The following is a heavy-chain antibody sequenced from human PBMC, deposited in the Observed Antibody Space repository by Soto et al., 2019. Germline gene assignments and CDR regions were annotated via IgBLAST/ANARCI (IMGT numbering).Heavy chain of an antibody. D-gene: IGHD2-15*01. V-gene: IGHV3-30*18. CDR1: GFSFTTYG. J-gene: IGHJ4*02. CDR3: AKEVWGYCSGGTCYSFDF. CDR2: ISYDGRNK. Sequence: QVQLVESGGGVVRPGRSLRLSCAASGFSFTTYGMHWVRQAPGKGLEWVALISYDGRNKYYADSVKGRFTISRENSKNTLYLQMNSLRAEDTAVYYCAKEVWGYCSGGTCYSFDFWGQGTLVTVSS.